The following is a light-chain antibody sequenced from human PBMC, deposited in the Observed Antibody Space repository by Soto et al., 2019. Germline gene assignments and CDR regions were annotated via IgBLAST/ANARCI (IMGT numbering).Light chain of an antibody. CDR3: QQYSSLWT. CDR2: GAS. J-gene: IGKJ1*01. V-gene: IGKV3-20*01. Sequence: DIVMTQSPVTLSVSPGESATLSCRASQSVSSSYLAWYQQKPGQAPRLPIYGASSRATGIPDRFSGSGSGTDFTLSISRLEPEDFAVYYCQQYSSLWTFGQGTKVDIK. CDR1: QSVSSSY.